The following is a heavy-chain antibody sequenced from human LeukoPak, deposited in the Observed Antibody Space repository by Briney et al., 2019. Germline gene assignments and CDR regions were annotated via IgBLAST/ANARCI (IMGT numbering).Heavy chain of an antibody. CDR3: AKTWYTDSEDY. V-gene: IGHV3-23*01. CDR1: GFAFRGYT. D-gene: IGHD1-14*01. Sequence: GGSLRLSCAASGFAFRGYTMSWVRQAPGKGLECVSGISDGAGTPYYADSVKGRFTISRDNSKNTLYLQINSLRAGDTAIYYCAKTWYTDSEDYWGQGTLVIVSS. J-gene: IGHJ4*02. CDR2: ISDGAGTP.